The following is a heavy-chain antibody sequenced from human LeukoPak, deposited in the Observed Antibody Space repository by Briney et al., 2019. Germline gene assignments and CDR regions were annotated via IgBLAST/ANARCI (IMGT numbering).Heavy chain of an antibody. V-gene: IGHV3-48*01. J-gene: IGHJ3*01. CDR2: ISASSGNI. Sequence: GGSLRLSCAASGFTFSSYSLNWVRQAPRKGLEWVSYISASSGNIKYADSVKGRFTVSRDNAKNSLYLQMNSLRAEDTAVYYCARDYLWAFDFWGQGTMVTVSS. D-gene: IGHD3-16*01. CDR3: ARDYLWAFDF. CDR1: GFTFSSYS.